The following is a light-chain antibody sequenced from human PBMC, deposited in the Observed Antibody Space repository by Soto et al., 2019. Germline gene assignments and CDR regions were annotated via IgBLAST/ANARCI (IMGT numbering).Light chain of an antibody. V-gene: IGLV1-47*01. CDR3: AAWDDSLSAYVV. Sequence: QSVLTQPPSASGTPGQRVTISCSGSSSNIGSNYVYWYQQLPGTAPKLLIYRNNQRPSGVPDRFSGSKSGTSASLAISGLRSEDEDDYYCAAWDDSLSAYVVFGGGTKVTVL. J-gene: IGLJ2*01. CDR1: SSNIGSNY. CDR2: RNN.